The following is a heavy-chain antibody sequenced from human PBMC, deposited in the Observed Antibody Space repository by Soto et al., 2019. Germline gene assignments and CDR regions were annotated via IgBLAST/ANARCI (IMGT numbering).Heavy chain of an antibody. CDR1: GFTFSSYS. J-gene: IGHJ4*02. V-gene: IGHV3-48*01. CDR2: IDSSRTSI. Sequence: GGSLRLSCVASGFTFSSYSMNWVRQAPGKGLEWVSFIDSSRTSIYYAAPVKGRFTISRDDSKNTLYLQMNSLTTEDTAVYYCTTDQRWLFDYWGQGTLVTVSS. CDR3: TTDQRWLFDY. D-gene: IGHD4-17*01.